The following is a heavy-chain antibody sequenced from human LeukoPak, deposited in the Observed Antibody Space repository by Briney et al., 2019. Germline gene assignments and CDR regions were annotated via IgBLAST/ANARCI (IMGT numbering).Heavy chain of an antibody. Sequence: GGSLRLSCAASGFTFGDYYMSWIRQAPGKGLEWVSVIYSGGSTYYADSMKGRFTISRDNSKNTLYLQMSSLRAEDTAVYYCVKGHSGETNWGQGTLVTVSS. CDR3: VKGHSGETN. J-gene: IGHJ4*02. CDR1: GFTFGDYY. CDR2: IYSGGST. V-gene: IGHV3-66*01. D-gene: IGHD6-25*01.